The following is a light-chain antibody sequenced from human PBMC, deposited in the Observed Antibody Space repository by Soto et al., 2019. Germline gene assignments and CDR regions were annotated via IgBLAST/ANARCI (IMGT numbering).Light chain of an antibody. Sequence: QSVLTQPASVSGSPGQSITISCTGSSSDVGGHNYVSWYQQHPGKAPRLMIYEVNKRPSGVPDRFSGSKSGNTASLTVSGPQAEDEADYYCSSYAGSSNVFGTGTKVTVL. CDR1: SSDVGGHNY. V-gene: IGLV2-8*01. CDR2: EVN. J-gene: IGLJ1*01. CDR3: SSYAGSSNV.